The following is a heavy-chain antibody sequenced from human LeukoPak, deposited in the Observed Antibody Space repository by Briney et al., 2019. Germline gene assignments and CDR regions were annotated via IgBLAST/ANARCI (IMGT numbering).Heavy chain of an antibody. D-gene: IGHD3-22*01. Sequence: EASVKVSCKASGYTFTGYYMHWVRQAPGQGLEWMGWINPNSGGTNYAQKFQGRVTMTRDTSISTAYMELSRLRSDDTAVYYCAREDSSGYISYYYYGMDVWGQGTTVTVSS. CDR1: GYTFTGYY. V-gene: IGHV1-2*02. J-gene: IGHJ6*02. CDR3: AREDSSGYISYYYYGMDV. CDR2: INPNSGGT.